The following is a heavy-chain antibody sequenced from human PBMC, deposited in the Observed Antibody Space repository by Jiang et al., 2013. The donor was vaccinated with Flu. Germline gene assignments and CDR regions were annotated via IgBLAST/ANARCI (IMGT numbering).Heavy chain of an antibody. CDR3: VKYGGDFGVGDY. J-gene: IGHJ4*02. Sequence: VQLLESGGGLVQPGESLRLSCEASGDFIFGSFAMSWVRQSPGKGLEWVSAITGSGRNAYYADSVRGQFTISRDNSKNMVYLQLNSLTAEDTAVYYCVKYGGDFGVGDYWGQGSLVTVSS. CDR2: ITGSGRNA. D-gene: IGHD2-21*02. V-gene: IGHV3-23*01. CDR1: GDFIFGSFA.